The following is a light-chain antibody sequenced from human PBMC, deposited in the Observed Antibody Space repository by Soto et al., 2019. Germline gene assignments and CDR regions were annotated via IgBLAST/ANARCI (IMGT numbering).Light chain of an antibody. V-gene: IGKV3-20*01. J-gene: IGKJ4*01. Sequence: EIVLTQSPGTLSLSPGERATLSCRSSQSVSSTYLAWYQQKPGQAPRLLIDGASNRATGVPDRFSGSGSGTDFTLTISRLEPEDFAVYYCQQYGSSFLTFGGGTKVEIK. CDR3: QQYGSSFLT. CDR2: GAS. CDR1: QSVSSTY.